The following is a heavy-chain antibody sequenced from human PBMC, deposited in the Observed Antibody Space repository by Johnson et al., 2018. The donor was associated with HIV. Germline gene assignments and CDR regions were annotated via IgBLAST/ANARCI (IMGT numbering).Heavy chain of an antibody. V-gene: IGHV3-30-3*01. CDR3: ARAGAVGFDAFDI. J-gene: IGHJ3*02. CDR1: GFTFSDYY. D-gene: IGHD6-19*01. Sequence: QVQLVESGGGLVQPGGSLRLSCAASGFTFSDYYMSWVRQAPGKGLEWVAVISYDGSNKYYADSVKGRFTISRDNSKNTLYLQMNSLRAEDTAVYYCARAGAVGFDAFDIWGQGTMVTVSS. CDR2: ISYDGSNK.